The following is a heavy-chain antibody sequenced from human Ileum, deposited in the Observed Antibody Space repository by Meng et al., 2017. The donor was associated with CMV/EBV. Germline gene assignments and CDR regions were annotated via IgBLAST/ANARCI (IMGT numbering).Heavy chain of an antibody. CDR1: DYTFTSYF. V-gene: IGHV1-18*01. CDR2: ISPYNGNT. Sequence: ASVKVSCKASDYTFTSYFVSWVRQAPGQGREWMGWISPYNGNTNYAPSFHARVTMTTDTSTFTAYMELKNLTSVDTAVYYCARNDYSHVMDVWGQGTTVTVSS. CDR3: ARNDYSHVMDV. J-gene: IGHJ6*02. D-gene: IGHD4-11*01.